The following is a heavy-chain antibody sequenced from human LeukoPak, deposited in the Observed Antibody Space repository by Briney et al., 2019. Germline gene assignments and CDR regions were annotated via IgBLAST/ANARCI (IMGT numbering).Heavy chain of an antibody. J-gene: IGHJ6*03. D-gene: IGHD1-26*01. V-gene: IGHV3-33*01. CDR2: IWYDGSNK. CDR3: AREGSYGVRYYYYYMDV. CDR1: GFTFSSYG. Sequence: PGRSLRLSCAASGFTFSSYGMHWVRQAPGKGLEWVAVIWYDGSNKYYADSVKGRFTISRDNSKNTLYLQMNSLRAEDTAVYYCAREGSYGVRYYYYYMDVWGKGTTVTVSS.